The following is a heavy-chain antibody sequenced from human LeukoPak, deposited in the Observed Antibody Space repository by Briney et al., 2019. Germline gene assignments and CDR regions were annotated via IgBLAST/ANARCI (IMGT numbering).Heavy chain of an antibody. CDR3: AKDHLDYGDYQGDFDY. Sequence: GGSLRLSCAASGFTFSTFAMIWVRQAPGKGLEWVANIKQDGSEKYYVDSVKGRFTISRDNSKNTLYLQMNSLRVEDTAVYYCAKDHLDYGDYQGDFDYWGQGTLVTVSS. D-gene: IGHD4-17*01. CDR1: GFTFSTFA. CDR2: IKQDGSEK. V-gene: IGHV3-7*03. J-gene: IGHJ4*02.